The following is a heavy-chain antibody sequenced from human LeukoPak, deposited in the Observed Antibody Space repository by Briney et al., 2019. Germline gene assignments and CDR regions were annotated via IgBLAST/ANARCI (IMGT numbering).Heavy chain of an antibody. CDR3: ARDRWELRDLDAFDI. Sequence: SETLSLTCTVSGGSISSYYWSWIRQPAGKGLEWIGRIYTSGSTNYNPSLKSRVTMSVDTSKNQFSLKLSSVTAADTAVYYCARDRWELRDLDAFDIWGQGTMVTVSS. CDR2: IYTSGST. D-gene: IGHD1-26*01. CDR1: GGSISSYY. V-gene: IGHV4-4*07. J-gene: IGHJ3*02.